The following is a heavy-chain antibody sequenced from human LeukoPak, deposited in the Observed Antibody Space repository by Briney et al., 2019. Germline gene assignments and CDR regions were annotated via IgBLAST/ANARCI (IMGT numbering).Heavy chain of an antibody. J-gene: IGHJ4*02. CDR2: ISYDGSNK. V-gene: IGHV3-30*18. CDR3: AKGAYYYGSGSYSRVDY. D-gene: IGHD3-10*01. CDR1: GFTFSSYG. Sequence: GGSLRLSCTASGFTFSSYGMHWVRQAPGKGLEWVAVISYDGSNKYYADSVKGRFTISRDNSKNTLYLQMNSLRAEDTAVYYCAKGAYYYGSGSYSRVDYWGQGTLVTVSS.